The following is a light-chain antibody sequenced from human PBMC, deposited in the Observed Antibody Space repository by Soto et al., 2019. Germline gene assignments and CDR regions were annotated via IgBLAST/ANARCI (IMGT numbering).Light chain of an antibody. Sequence: SYELTQPPSVSVAPGKTARITCGRNNIGSKSVHWYQQKAGQAPVLVIFNEVDRPSGIPERFSGSNSGNTATLTITRVDAGDEADYYCHVWDSDSDHPLFGEGTKLTVL. V-gene: IGLV3-21*01. CDR1: NIGSKS. CDR2: NEV. CDR3: HVWDSDSDHPL. J-gene: IGLJ3*02.